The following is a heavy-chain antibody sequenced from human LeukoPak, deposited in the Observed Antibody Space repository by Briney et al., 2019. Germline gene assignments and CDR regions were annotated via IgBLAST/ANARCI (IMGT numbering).Heavy chain of an antibody. V-gene: IGHV3-21*01. Sequence: PGGSLRLLCAVSGFTFSSFAKRWVRQAPGKGREGVSSIISSSRYRYYADSVKGRFTISRDNAKNSLYLQMNSLRAEDTAVYYCARTRLGYSSSWFHRAEDYYFDYWGQGTLVTVSS. CDR2: IISSSRYR. D-gene: IGHD6-13*01. J-gene: IGHJ4*02. CDR3: ARTRLGYSSSWFHRAEDYYFDY. CDR1: GFTFSSFA.